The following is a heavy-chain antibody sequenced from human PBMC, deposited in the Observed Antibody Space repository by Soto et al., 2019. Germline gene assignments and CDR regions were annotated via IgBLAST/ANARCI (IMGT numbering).Heavy chain of an antibody. CDR3: ARAVGPFDY. D-gene: IGHD1-26*01. CDR1: GFTLSNYA. Sequence: GGSLRLSCAASGFTLSNYAMNWVRQAPGKGLEWISIISGSNKYYADSVKGRFTISRDNSKNTLYLEMNSLRVEDKAVYYCARAVGPFDYWGQGTLVTVSS. J-gene: IGHJ4*02. CDR2: ISGSNK. V-gene: IGHV3-33*08.